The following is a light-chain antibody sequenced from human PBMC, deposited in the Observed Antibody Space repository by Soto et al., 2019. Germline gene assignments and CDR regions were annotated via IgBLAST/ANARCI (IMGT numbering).Light chain of an antibody. CDR3: QQYNNWPPYT. CDR2: CAS. Sequence: EIVMTQSPATVSLSPGERATLSCRASPSVGSNLAWYQQKPGQAARLLIYCASTRATGITARFSGSGSGTEFTLTIGSLQAEDVAIYCCQQYNNWPPYTFGQGTKGDI. J-gene: IGKJ2*01. CDR1: PSVGSN. V-gene: IGKV3-15*01.